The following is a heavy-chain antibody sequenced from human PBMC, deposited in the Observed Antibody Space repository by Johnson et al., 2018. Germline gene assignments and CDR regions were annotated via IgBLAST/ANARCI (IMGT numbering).Heavy chain of an antibody. J-gene: IGHJ3*02. CDR1: GFTFSSYW. CDR2: LNTDGSST. Sequence: VQLVESGGGVVQPGRSLRLSCAASGFTFSSYWMHWVRQAPGKGLVWVSRLNTDGSSTSYADSVKGRFTISRDNAKNTLFQQMNSLKTEDTAGYFCTTVSCGWYHRWAFDIWGQVTMVTVSS. CDR3: TTVSCGWYHRWAFDI. V-gene: IGHV3-74*02. D-gene: IGHD6-19*01.